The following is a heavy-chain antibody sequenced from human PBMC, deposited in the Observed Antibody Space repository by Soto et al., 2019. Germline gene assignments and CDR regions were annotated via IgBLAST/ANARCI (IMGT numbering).Heavy chain of an antibody. CDR3: ARGLRFLEGYDQGGYYGMDV. V-gene: IGHV4-59*01. Sequence: SETLSLTCPVSGGSISSYDLSWIRPPPGKGLEWIGYIYYSGSTNYNPSLKSRVTISVDTSKNQFSLKLSSVTAADTAVYYCARGLRFLEGYDQGGYYGMDVWGQGTTVTSP. D-gene: IGHD3-3*01. J-gene: IGHJ6*02. CDR2: IYYSGST. CDR1: GGSISSYD.